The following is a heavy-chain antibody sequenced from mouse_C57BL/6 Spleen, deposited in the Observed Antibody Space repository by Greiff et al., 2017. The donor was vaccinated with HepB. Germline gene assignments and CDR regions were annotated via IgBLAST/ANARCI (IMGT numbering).Heavy chain of an antibody. CDR1: GYTFTDYE. J-gene: IGHJ1*03. Sequence: VQLQQSGAELVRPGASVTLSCKASGYTFTDYEMHWVKPTPVNGLEWIGAIDPEPGGTAYNQKFKGQAILTADKSSSTAYIERRSLTSEDSAGYYCTRRLKNWYFDVWGTGTTVTVSS. CDR2: IDPEPGGT. V-gene: IGHV1-15*01. CDR3: TRRLKNWYFDV.